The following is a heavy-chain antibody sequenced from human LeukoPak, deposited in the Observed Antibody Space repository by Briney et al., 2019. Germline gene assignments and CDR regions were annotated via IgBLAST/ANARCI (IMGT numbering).Heavy chain of an antibody. CDR1: GGSMSSYY. V-gene: IGHV4-59*01. CDR3: ARERNWGSYRGHFDY. CDR2: IFYSGST. J-gene: IGHJ4*02. D-gene: IGHD3-16*02. Sequence: SETLSLTCTVSGGSMSSYYWSWIRQPPGKGLEWIGYIFYSGSTNYNPSLKSRVTISIDTSKNQFSLKLSSVTAADTAMYYCARERNWGSYRGHFDYWGQGTLVTVSS.